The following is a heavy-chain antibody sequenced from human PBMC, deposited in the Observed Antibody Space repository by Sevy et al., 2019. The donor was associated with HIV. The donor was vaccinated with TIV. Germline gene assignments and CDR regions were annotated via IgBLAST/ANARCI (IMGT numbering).Heavy chain of an antibody. CDR2: ISAYNGNT. J-gene: IGHJ6*02. CDR1: GYTFTSYG. D-gene: IGHD2-21*01. Sequence: ASVKVSCKASGYTFTSYGISWVRQAPGQGLEWMGWISAYNGNTNYAQKLQGRVTMTTDTSTSTAYMELRSLRSDDTAVYYCARTYCGGDCYSGVFYYYGMDVWGQGTTVTVSS. V-gene: IGHV1-18*01. CDR3: ARTYCGGDCYSGVFYYYGMDV.